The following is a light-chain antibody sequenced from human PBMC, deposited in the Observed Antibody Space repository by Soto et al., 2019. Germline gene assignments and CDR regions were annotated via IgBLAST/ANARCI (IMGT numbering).Light chain of an antibody. CDR1: ERIGIW. Sequence: DVQMTPTPSSVSASVGDRVTITCRASERIGIWLAWYQQKPGKAPKLLIYGASNLQGEGTSRFRGSGSETDFALTISSLQPEDFATYYYQQTYSFPHTFGQGTKVEIK. V-gene: IGKV1-12*01. CDR2: GAS. CDR3: QQTYSFPHT. J-gene: IGKJ2*01.